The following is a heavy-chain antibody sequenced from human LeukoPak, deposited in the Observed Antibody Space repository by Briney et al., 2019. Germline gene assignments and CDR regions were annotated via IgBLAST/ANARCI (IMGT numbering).Heavy chain of an antibody. V-gene: IGHV5-51*01. CDR2: IYPGDSDT. CDR1: GYIFTSYW. Sequence: GESLKISCKGSGYIFTSYWIGWVRQMPGKGLEWMGIIYPGDSDTRYSPSFQGQVTISADKSISTAYLQWSSLKASDTAMYYCARWENDYGDYGEFDYWGQGTLVTVSS. D-gene: IGHD4-17*01. J-gene: IGHJ4*02. CDR3: ARWENDYGDYGEFDY.